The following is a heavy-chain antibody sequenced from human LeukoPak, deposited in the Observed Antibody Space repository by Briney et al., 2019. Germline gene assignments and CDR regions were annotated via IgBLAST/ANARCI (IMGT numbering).Heavy chain of an antibody. J-gene: IGHJ4*02. CDR3: VRDRGDSGWYIADFDY. CDR2: ISSSSRYI. V-gene: IGHV3-21*01. CDR1: GFTLSSYS. Sequence: GGSLRLSCAASGFTLSSYSMDWVRQAPGKGLEWVSYISSSSRYIYYADSVRGRFTISRDNAENSLYLQMNGLRAEDTAVYYCVRDRGDSGWYIADFDYWGQGTLVTVSS. D-gene: IGHD6-19*01.